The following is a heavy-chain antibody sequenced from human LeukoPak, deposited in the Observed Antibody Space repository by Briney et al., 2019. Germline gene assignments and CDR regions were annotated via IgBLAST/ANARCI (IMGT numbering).Heavy chain of an antibody. Sequence: GGSLRLSCAASGFTVSSTYMSWVRQAPGKGLERVSDIYRDGTPYYADSVKGRFTISRDTSKNTLYLQMNSLRAEDTAMYYCAREVRGWYYFDSWGQGTLVTVSS. CDR1: GFTVSSTY. J-gene: IGHJ4*02. D-gene: IGHD3-10*01. CDR2: IYRDGTP. CDR3: AREVRGWYYFDS. V-gene: IGHV3-53*01.